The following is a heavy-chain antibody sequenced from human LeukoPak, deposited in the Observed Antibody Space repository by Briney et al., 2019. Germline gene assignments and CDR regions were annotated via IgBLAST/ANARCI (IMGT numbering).Heavy chain of an antibody. J-gene: IGHJ5*02. D-gene: IGHD2-2*01. CDR1: GYTFTSYD. CDR3: ARGRGGVNIVVVPAAISCWFDP. CDR2: MNPNSGNT. Sequence: GASVKVSCKASGYTFTSYDINWVRQATGQGLEWMGWMNPNSGNTGYAQKFQGRVTMTRNTSISTAYMELSSLRSEDTAVYYWARGRGGVNIVVVPAAISCWFDPWGQGTLVTVSS. V-gene: IGHV1-8*01.